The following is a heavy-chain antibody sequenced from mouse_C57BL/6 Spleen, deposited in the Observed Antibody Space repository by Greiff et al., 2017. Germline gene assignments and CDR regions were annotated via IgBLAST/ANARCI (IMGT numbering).Heavy chain of an antibody. Sequence: QVQLQQPGAELVKPGASVKLSCKASGYTFTSYWMHWVKQRPGQGLEWIGMIHPNSGSTNYNEKFKSKATLTVDKSSSTAYMQLSSLTSEDSAVYYCARGRTTPYDFDYWGQGTTLTVSS. V-gene: IGHV1-64*01. CDR2: IHPNSGST. D-gene: IGHD1-1*01. CDR1: GYTFTSYW. J-gene: IGHJ2*01. CDR3: ARGRTTPYDFDY.